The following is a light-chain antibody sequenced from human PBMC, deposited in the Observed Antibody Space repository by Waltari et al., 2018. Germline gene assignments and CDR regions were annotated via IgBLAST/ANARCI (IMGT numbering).Light chain of an antibody. CDR2: WAS. CDR1: QSVLYSSNNKNQ. J-gene: IGKJ2*01. V-gene: IGKV4-1*01. Sequence: DIVMTQSPESLAVSLGERATINCKSSQSVLYSSNNKNQLAWYQQKPGQPPKLLLYWASTRASGVPDRFSVSGSETDFTLTISSLQAEDVAVYYCHQYYSTPFTFGQGTKLEIK. CDR3: HQYYSTPFT.